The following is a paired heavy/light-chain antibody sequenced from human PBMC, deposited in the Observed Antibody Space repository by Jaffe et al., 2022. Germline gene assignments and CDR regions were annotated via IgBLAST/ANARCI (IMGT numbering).Light chain of an antibody. CDR1: SSNIGNYY. CDR2: ENN. CDR3: GTWDNSLSARV. J-gene: IGLJ3*02. Sequence: QSVLTQPPSVSAAPGQKVTISCSGSSSNIGNYYVSWYQQFPGTAPKLLIYENNKRPSGIPDRFSGSKSGASATLGITGLQTGDEADYYCGTWDNSLSARVFGGGTKLTVL. V-gene: IGLV1-51*02.
Heavy chain of an antibody. V-gene: IGHV4-39*01. CDR2: IYYVGNT. Sequence: QLQLQESGPRLVKPSETLSLTCTVSGDSISTSHYYWAWIRQPPGKGLEWIASIYYVGNTYYNSSLKSRVTISIDTSKNQFSLKLNSVTAADTAVYYCSRRPTIISSAGWFDPWGQGTLVTVSS. CDR3: SRRPTIISSAGWFDP. D-gene: IGHD3-22*01. CDR1: GDSISTSHYY. J-gene: IGHJ5*02.